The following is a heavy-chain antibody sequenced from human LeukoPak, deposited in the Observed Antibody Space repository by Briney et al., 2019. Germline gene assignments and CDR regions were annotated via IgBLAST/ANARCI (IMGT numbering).Heavy chain of an antibody. Sequence: ASVKVSCKASGYTFTSYGISWVRQAPGQGLEWIGWTSAYNGNTNYAQKLQGRVTMTTDTSTSTAYMELRSLRSDDTAVYYCARDPSYGSGSYYGYWGQGTLVTVSS. D-gene: IGHD3-10*01. CDR1: GYTFTSYG. J-gene: IGHJ4*02. V-gene: IGHV1-18*01. CDR2: TSAYNGNT. CDR3: ARDPSYGSGSYYGY.